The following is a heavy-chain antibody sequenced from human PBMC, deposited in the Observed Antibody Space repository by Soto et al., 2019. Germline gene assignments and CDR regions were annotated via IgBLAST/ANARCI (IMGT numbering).Heavy chain of an antibody. CDR1: GFTFSSYS. CDR3: ARSQGFELKQQQKMTTVTTFDY. D-gene: IGHD4-17*01. Sequence: GGSLRLSCAASGFTFSSYSMNWVRQAPGKGLEWVSSISSSSSYIYYADSVKGRFTISRDNAKNSLYLQMNSLRAEDTAVYYCARSQGFELKQQQKMTTVTTFDYWGQGTLVTVSS. V-gene: IGHV3-21*01. J-gene: IGHJ4*02. CDR2: ISSSSSYI.